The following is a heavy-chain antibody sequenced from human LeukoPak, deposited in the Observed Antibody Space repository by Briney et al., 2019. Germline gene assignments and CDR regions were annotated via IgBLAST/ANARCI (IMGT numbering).Heavy chain of an antibody. CDR2: IYSSGST. J-gene: IGHJ4*02. Sequence: GGSLRLSCGASGSTNYMSWVRQAPERGLEWVSVIYSSGSTYYADSVRGRFTISRDKTKNTLFLQMNSLRVEDTAVYYCARGEDYGDYFDYCGQGTLVTVSS. CDR3: ARGEDYGDYFDY. D-gene: IGHD4-17*01. CDR1: GSTNY. V-gene: IGHV3-53*01.